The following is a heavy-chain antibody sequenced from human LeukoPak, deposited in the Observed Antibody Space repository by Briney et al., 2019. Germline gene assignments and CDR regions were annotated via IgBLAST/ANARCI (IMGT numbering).Heavy chain of an antibody. V-gene: IGHV3-30*02. CDR2: IRNDGTDK. Sequence: GSLRLSCAAAGFTFRNYGMHWVRQAPGKGLHWVAFIRNDGTDKYYTDAVKGRFTISRDNSKNTLYLQMNSLRTEDTAVYYCAKAEEGYCSGGSCYSLNYWGQGALVTVSS. J-gene: IGHJ4*02. CDR3: AKAEEGYCSGGSCYSLNY. CDR1: GFTFRNYG. D-gene: IGHD2-15*01.